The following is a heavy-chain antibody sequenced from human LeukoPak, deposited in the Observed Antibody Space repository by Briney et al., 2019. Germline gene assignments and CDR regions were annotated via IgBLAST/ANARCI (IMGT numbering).Heavy chain of an antibody. Sequence: SETLSLTCAVYGGSFSGYYWSWIRQPPGKGLEWIGEINHSGSTNYNPSLKSRVTISVDTSKNQFSLKLSSVTAADTAVYYCARIAVDQRDYWGQGTLVTVSS. CDR1: GGSFSGYY. D-gene: IGHD6-19*01. CDR2: INHSGST. V-gene: IGHV4-34*01. CDR3: ARIAVDQRDY. J-gene: IGHJ4*02.